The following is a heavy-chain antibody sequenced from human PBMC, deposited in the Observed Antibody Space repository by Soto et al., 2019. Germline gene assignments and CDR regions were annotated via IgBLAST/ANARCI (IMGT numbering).Heavy chain of an antibody. CDR3: ALEGTQYCTNGVCLGLDY. V-gene: IGHV1-3*05. CDR2: INAGNGKT. J-gene: IGHJ4*02. CDR1: GYTFTSYA. Sequence: QVQLVQSGAEEEKPWASVKVSCKASGYTFTSYAMHWGRQAPGQRLEWVGWINAGNGKTKYSQKFQGRVTNTRDTYASTAHMELSSLRSEDTPVYYCALEGTQYCTNGVCLGLDYWGQATLVTVSS. D-gene: IGHD2-8*01.